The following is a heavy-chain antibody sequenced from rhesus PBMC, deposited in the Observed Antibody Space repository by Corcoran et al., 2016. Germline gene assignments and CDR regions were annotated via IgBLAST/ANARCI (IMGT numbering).Heavy chain of an antibody. CDR3: TKGEGDY. J-gene: IGHJ4*01. CDR2: ISNSGGST. V-gene: IGHV3S5*01. CDR1: APSFSNHD. Sequence: EVQVVESGGGLVQPGGSLRLSCAASAPSFSNHDMSWVRQAPGKGLEWVSYISNSGGSTYYADSVKGRFTIFRDNSKRTLSLQMNSLRVEDTAMYYCTKGEGDYWGQGVLVTVSS.